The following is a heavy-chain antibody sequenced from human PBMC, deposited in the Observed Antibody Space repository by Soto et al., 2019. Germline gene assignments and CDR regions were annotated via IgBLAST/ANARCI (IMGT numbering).Heavy chain of an antibody. J-gene: IGHJ5*02. CDR2: ISAYNGNT. D-gene: IGHD2-2*01. CDR3: ARVPSSTRSNWFDP. CDR1: GYTFTSYG. V-gene: IGHV1-18*01. Sequence: ASVKVACKASGYTFTSYGISWVRQAPGQGLEWMGWISAYNGNTNYAQKLQGRVTMTTDTSTSTAYMELRSLRSDDTAVYYCARVPSSTRSNWFDPWGQGTLVTVSS.